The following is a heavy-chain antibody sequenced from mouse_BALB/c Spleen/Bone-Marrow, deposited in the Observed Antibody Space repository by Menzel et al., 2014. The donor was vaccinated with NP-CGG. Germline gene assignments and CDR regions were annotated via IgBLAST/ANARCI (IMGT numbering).Heavy chain of an antibody. V-gene: IGHV1S81*02. Sequence: VQLQQSGAELVKPGASVKLSCKPSGYTFTSYWIHWVKQRPGQGLEWIGEINPVNGRNDYNEKFKNKATLTVDKSSSTAYMQLSSLTSEDSAVYYCTRCFFCVCECWGAGTTVTVSS. J-gene: IGHJ1*01. CDR2: INPVNGRN. CDR1: GYTFTSYW. CDR3: TRCFFCVCEC.